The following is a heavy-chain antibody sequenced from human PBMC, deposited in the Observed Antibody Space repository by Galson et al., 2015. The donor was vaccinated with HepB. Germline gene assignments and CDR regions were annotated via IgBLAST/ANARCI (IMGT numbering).Heavy chain of an antibody. CDR2: IIPILGIT. D-gene: IGHD4-23*01. V-gene: IGHV1-69*04. CDR3: ARDPHGCNSVVDY. CDR1: GGTFTSYT. J-gene: IGHJ4*02. Sequence: SVKVSCKASGGTFTSYTISWVRQAPGQGLEWMGRIIPILGITSYAQKFQGRVTITADTSTSTAYMELSSLRSDDTAVYYCARDPHGCNSVVDYWSQGALVTVSS.